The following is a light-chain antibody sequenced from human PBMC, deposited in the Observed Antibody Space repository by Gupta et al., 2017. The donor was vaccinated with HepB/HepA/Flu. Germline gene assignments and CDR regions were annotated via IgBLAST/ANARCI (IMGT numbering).Light chain of an antibody. CDR2: AAS. J-gene: IGKJ4*01. CDR3: QQSYITPLT. V-gene: IGKV1-39*01. Sequence: DIQLNQSPSSLSASVGDRVTITCRASQSIGSYLYWSQQKQGKAPKLLIYAASSWQSGVPSRFSGSGSGTDFTLTISSLQPEDFATYYGQQSYITPLTFGEGTKVEI. CDR1: QSIGSY.